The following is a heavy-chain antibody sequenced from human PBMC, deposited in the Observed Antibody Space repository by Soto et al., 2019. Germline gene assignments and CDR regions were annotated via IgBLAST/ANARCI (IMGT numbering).Heavy chain of an antibody. J-gene: IGHJ3*02. CDR2: IYHTGAA. Sequence: QVQLQESGPGLVKPSQTLSVTCTVSGGSLSSDNFFWSWVRQHTETGLEWFGYIYHTGAAYYNPSLKSRLTITLDTSKNRFSLSLISVTAAHTAVYYWAREVISPATSDAFDIWGQGTMVTVSS. CDR3: AREVISPATSDAFDI. CDR1: GGSLSSDNFF. D-gene: IGHD1-26*01. V-gene: IGHV4-31*03.